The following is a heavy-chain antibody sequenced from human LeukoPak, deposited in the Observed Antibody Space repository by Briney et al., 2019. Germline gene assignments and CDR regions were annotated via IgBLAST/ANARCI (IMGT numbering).Heavy chain of an antibody. CDR2: IFHSGST. V-gene: IGHV4-4*02. D-gene: IGHD3-22*01. CDR1: GGSISSNNW. CDR3: ASVASIGYPPLYFYY. Sequence: SGTLSLTCAVSGGSISSNNWWSGVRQPPGKGLGWIGEIFHSGSTNYNPSLKSRVTISVDKDKNKVSMKESSVTAAETGGYYCASVASIGYPPLYFYYWGQGTLFTVSS. J-gene: IGHJ4*02.